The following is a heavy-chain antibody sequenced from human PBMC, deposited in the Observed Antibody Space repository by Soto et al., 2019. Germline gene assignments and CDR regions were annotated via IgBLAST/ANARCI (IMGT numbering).Heavy chain of an antibody. J-gene: IGHJ6*02. V-gene: IGHV1-18*01. CDR2: ISAFNGKT. Sequence: QVQLVQSGDEVKKPGASVKVSCRAAGYTFTSYGVSWGRQAPGQGLEWMGWISAFNGKTNYIQKVQGRVTLTTEASTSTAYMELRSLRSDDTAVYYCARGGGYYYGLDVWGQGTTVTVAS. CDR3: ARGGGYYYGLDV. D-gene: IGHD3-16*01. CDR1: GYTFTSYG.